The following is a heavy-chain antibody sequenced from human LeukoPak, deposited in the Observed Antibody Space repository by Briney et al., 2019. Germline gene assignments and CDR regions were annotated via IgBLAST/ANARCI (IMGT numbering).Heavy chain of an antibody. Sequence: PSETLSLTCTVSGGSVSSGSYYWSWIRQPPGKGLERIGYIYYSGSTNYNPSLKSRITISVDTSKNQFSLKLSSVTAADTAVYYCARDRGYCSSTSCLRIYYYYGMDVWGQGTTVTVSS. D-gene: IGHD2-2*01. CDR1: GGSVSSGSYY. CDR3: ARDRGYCSSTSCLRIYYYYGMDV. J-gene: IGHJ6*02. V-gene: IGHV4-61*01. CDR2: IYYSGST.